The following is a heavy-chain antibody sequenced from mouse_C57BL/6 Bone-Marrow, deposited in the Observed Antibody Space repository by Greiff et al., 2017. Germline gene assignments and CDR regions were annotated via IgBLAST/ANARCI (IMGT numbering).Heavy chain of an antibody. D-gene: IGHD1-1*01. J-gene: IGHJ2*01. CDR3: TTVYYGSRGLDY. V-gene: IGHV14-1*01. Sequence: EVQLQESGAELVRPGASVKLSCTASGFNIKDYYMHWVKQRPEQGLEWIGRIDPEDGDTEYAPKCQGKATMTADTSSNTAYLQLSSLTSEDTAVYYCTTVYYGSRGLDYWGQGTTLTVSS. CDR1: GFNIKDYY. CDR2: IDPEDGDT.